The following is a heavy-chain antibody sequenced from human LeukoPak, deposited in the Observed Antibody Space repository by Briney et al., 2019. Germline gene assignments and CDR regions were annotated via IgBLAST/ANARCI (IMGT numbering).Heavy chain of an antibody. Sequence: PSETLSLTCTVSGASISSYYYNWLRQTAGRGLEWIGRLYISGSTDYNPSLKSRVTISVDTSKNQFSLRLSSVTAADTAVYFCARDLSGSLYFDYWGQGVLVTVSS. J-gene: IGHJ4*02. CDR2: LYISGST. CDR3: ARDLSGSLYFDY. V-gene: IGHV4-4*07. CDR1: GASISSYY. D-gene: IGHD3-10*01.